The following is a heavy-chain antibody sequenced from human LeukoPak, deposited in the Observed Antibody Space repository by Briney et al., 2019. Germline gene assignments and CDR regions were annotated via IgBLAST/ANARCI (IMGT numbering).Heavy chain of an antibody. J-gene: IGHJ5*02. CDR2: INHSGST. CDR3: ARGRMGSSSSHNWFDP. Sequence: SETLSLTCAVYGGSFSGYYWSWIRQPPGKGLEWIGEINHSGSTNYNPSLKSRVTISVDTSKNQFSLKLSSVTAADTAVYYCARGRMGSSSSHNWFDPWGQGTLVTVPS. CDR1: GGSFSGYY. V-gene: IGHV4-34*01. D-gene: IGHD6-13*01.